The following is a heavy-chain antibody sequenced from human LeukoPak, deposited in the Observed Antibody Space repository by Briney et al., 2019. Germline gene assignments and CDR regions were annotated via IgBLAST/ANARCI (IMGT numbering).Heavy chain of an antibody. CDR2: IIISSNHT. J-gene: IGHJ3*02. V-gene: IGHV3-11*05. CDR3: ARDQGCGVGAVNAFDI. CDR1: GFSFSDYY. Sequence: GGSLRLSCAASGFSFSDYYMSWIRQPPGKGLVWVSYIIISSNHTNYADSVKGRFSISRDNDKNSLYLQMNSLRAEDTVVYYCARDQGCGVGAVNAFDIWGQGTMVTVSS. D-gene: IGHD1-26*01.